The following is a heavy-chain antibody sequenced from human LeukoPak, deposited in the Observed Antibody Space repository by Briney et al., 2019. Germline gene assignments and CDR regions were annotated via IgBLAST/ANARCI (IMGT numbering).Heavy chain of an antibody. V-gene: IGHV3-30*03. CDR2: ISYDGSNK. D-gene: IGHD6-13*01. J-gene: IGHJ6*03. CDR1: GFTFSSYG. Sequence: GGSLRLSCAASGFTFSSYGMHWVRQAPGKGLEWVAVISYDGSNKYYADSVKGRFTISRDNVKNSLYLQMNSLRAEDTAVYYCARGSPNNYYYYYMDVWGKGTTVTVSS. CDR3: ARGSPNNYYYYYMDV.